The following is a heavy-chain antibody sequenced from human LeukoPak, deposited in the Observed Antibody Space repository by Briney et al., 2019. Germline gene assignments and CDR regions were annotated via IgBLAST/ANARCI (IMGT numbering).Heavy chain of an antibody. J-gene: IGHJ4*02. Sequence: GGSLRLSCAASGFTFSSYAMSWVRQAPGKGLEWVSAISGSGGSTYYADSVKGRFTISRDNAKNTLYLQMNSLRAEDTAVYYCARVAMVRGVPHYFDYWGQGTLVTVSS. V-gene: IGHV3-23*01. CDR1: GFTFSSYA. D-gene: IGHD3-10*01. CDR3: ARVAMVRGVPHYFDY. CDR2: ISGSGGST.